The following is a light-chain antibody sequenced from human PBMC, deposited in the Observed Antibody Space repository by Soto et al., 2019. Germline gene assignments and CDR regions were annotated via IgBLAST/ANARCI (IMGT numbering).Light chain of an antibody. J-gene: IGKJ5*01. Sequence: ELVLTQSPGTLSLFPGERATLSCRASQSLTTRHLAWYQQKPGQAPRLLIYGASSRAPGIPDRFSGSGSGTDFTLTISRLEPEDFAAYYCQQYGSSPTFGQGTRLEIK. CDR1: QSLTTRH. CDR3: QQYGSSPT. V-gene: IGKV3-20*01. CDR2: GAS.